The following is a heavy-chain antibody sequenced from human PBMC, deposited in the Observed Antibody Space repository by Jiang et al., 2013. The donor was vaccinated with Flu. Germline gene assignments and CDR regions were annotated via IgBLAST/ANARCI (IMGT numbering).Heavy chain of an antibody. D-gene: IGHD1-7*01. CDR2: IIPILGIA. Sequence: SGAEVKKPGSSVKVSCKASGGTFSSYAISWVRQAPGQGLEWMGRIIPILGIANYAQKFQDRVTITADKSTSTAYMELSSLRSEDTAVYYCASRLTGTTTPDYWGQGTLVTVSS. CDR1: GGTFSSYA. CDR3: ASRLTGTTTPDY. J-gene: IGHJ4*02. V-gene: IGHV1-69*04.